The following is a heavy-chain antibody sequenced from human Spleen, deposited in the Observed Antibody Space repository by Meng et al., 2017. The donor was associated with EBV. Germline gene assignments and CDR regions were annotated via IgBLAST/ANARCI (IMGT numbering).Heavy chain of an antibody. CDR3: ARRATSPYFDY. Sequence: EVHLLESGGGLVQPGGSLSLSCAASGFIFSNYATTWVRQAPGKGLEWVSTISDTGSHTYYTDSVKGRFTVSRDNSENTLYLRMNSLRADDTAVYYCARRATSPYFDYWGQGALVTVSS. CDR1: GFIFSNYA. V-gene: IGHV3-23*01. D-gene: IGHD2-21*01. CDR2: ISDTGSHT. J-gene: IGHJ4*02.